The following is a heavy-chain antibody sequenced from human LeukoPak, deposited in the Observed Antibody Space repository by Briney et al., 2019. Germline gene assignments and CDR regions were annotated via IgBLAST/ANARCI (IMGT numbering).Heavy chain of an antibody. CDR3: ARAWGEYIAVRPYYFDY. CDR1: RYTLSNYA. Sequence: ASVKVSCKASRYTLSNYAITWVRQAPGQGLEWMGWISAYNGNTNYAPKLQGRVTMTTDTSTSAAYMELRSLRSDDTAVYYCARAWGEYIAVRPYYFDYWGQGSLVTVSS. D-gene: IGHD6-6*01. CDR2: ISAYNGNT. V-gene: IGHV1-18*01. J-gene: IGHJ4*02.